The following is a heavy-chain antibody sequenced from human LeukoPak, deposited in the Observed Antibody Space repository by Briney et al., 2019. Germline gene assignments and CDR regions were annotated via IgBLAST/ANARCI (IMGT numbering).Heavy chain of an antibody. J-gene: IGHJ3*02. CDR2: IKQDGSEK. V-gene: IGHV3-7*01. CDR3: ARAYTMIQDAFDI. CDR1: GFTFSTYW. D-gene: IGHD3-22*01. Sequence: GGSLRLSCAASGFTFSTYWMTWVRQAPGKGLEWVANIKQDGSEKYYVDSVKGRFTISRDNAKNSLYLQMNSLRAEDTAVYYCARAYTMIQDAFDIWGQGTMVTVSS.